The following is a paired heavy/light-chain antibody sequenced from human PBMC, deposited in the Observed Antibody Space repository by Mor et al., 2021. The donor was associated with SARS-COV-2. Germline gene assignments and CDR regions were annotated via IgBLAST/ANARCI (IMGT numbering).Light chain of an antibody. J-gene: IGLJ3*02. CDR2: STN. CDR3: VVYMGSGIWV. Sequence: QTVVTQEPSFSVSPGGTVTLTCGLSSGSVSSSYYPTWYQQTPGQAPRTLIYSTNTRSSGVPDRFSGSILGNKAALTITGAQADDESDYYCVVYMGSGIWVFGGGTKLTVL. V-gene: IGLV8-61*01. CDR1: SGSVSSSYY.
Heavy chain of an antibody. Sequence: QMQLVESGGGVVQPGRSLRLSCAASGFTFSSYGMHWVRQAPGRGLEWVAVISYDATVKYHAASVKGRFTISRDNSQNTLYLQMNSLTTEDTAVYYCAKKVAPGGATSPFDSWGQGALVTVSS. CDR3: AKKVAPGGATSPFDS. V-gene: IGHV3-30*18. CDR2: ISYDATVK. CDR1: GFTFSSYG. J-gene: IGHJ4*02. D-gene: IGHD6-13*01.